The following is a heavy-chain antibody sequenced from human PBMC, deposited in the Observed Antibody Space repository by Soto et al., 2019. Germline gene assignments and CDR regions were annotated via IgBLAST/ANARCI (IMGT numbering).Heavy chain of an antibody. J-gene: IGHJ5*02. D-gene: IGHD4-17*01. V-gene: IGHV4-4*07. CDR3: ARSPAYGDYANLDT. CDR2: IHSTRSP. Sequence: PSETLSLTCTFSCDSVIKYYWNWIHQPAGKGLEWIGRIHSTRSPNYNPSLKSRVTMSVDTSKNQFSLKLNLTSVTAADTAVYYCARSPAYGDYANLDTWGQGTLVTVSS. CDR1: CDSVIKYY.